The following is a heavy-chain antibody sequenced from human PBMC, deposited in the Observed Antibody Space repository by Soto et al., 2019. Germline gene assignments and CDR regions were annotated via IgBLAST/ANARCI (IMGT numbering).Heavy chain of an antibody. CDR3: AKRPIGSGAGY. D-gene: IGHD6-19*01. V-gene: IGHV3-23*01. CDR1: GVTFSSYA. Sequence: GWSLRLSCAASGVTFSSYAMSWVRQAPGKGLEWVSAISGSGGSTYYADSVKGRFTISRDNSKNTLYLQMNSLRAEDTAVYYCAKRPIGSGAGYWGQGTLVTVSS. J-gene: IGHJ4*02. CDR2: ISGSGGST.